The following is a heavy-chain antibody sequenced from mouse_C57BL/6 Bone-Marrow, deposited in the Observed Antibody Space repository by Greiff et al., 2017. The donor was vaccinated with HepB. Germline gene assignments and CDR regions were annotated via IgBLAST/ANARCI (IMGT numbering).Heavy chain of an antibody. CDR3: ARHVPIYYYGSSYGYFDY. Sequence: EVQLQESGGGLVQPGGSLKLSCAASGFTFSDYYMYWVRQTPEKRLEWVAYISNGGGSTYYPDTVKGRFTISRDNAKNTLYLQMSRLKSEDTAMYYCARHVPIYYYGSSYGYFDYWGQGTTLTVSS. CDR2: ISNGGGST. D-gene: IGHD1-1*01. CDR1: GFTFSDYY. J-gene: IGHJ2*01. V-gene: IGHV5-12*01.